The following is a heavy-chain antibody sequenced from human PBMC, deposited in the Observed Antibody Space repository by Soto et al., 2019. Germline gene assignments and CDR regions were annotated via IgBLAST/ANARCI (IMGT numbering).Heavy chain of an antibody. Sequence: SETPSLTCAVYGGPFSGYYWSWSRQPPGKGLEWIGIIYYSGSTYYNPSLKSRVTISVDTSKNQFSLKLSSVTAADTAVYYCARVLGYCSSTSCYAGVGYYCYMDVWGKGTTVTFSS. CDR1: GGPFSGYY. CDR3: ARVLGYCSSTSCYAGVGYYCYMDV. J-gene: IGHJ6*03. D-gene: IGHD2-2*01. CDR2: IYYSGST. V-gene: IGHV4-34*01.